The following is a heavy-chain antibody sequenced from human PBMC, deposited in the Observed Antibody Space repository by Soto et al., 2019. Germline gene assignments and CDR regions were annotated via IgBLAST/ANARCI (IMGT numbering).Heavy chain of an antibody. J-gene: IGHJ6*02. V-gene: IGHV3-33*01. CDR1: GFTFSSYG. CDR2: IWYDGSNK. D-gene: IGHD6-6*01. Sequence: GGSLRLSCAASGFTFSSYGMHWVRQAPGKGLEWVAVIWYDGSNKYYADSVKGRFTISRDNSKNTLYLQMNSLRAEDTAVYYCARDRAAPPYYYYYGMDVWGQGTLVTVSS. CDR3: ARDRAAPPYYYYYGMDV.